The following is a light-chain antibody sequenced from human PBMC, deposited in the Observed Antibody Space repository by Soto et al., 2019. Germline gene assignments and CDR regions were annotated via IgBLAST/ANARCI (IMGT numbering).Light chain of an antibody. CDR2: KAS. V-gene: IGKV1-5*03. J-gene: IGKJ1*01. CDR3: QQYNSYSWT. Sequence: DIQMTQSPSTLSASVGDRVTITCRASQSISSWLAWYQQKPWKAPKLLIYKASSLESGVPSRFSGSGSGTEFTLTISSLQRDDFSTYYCQQYNSYSWTCGQGTKVEIK. CDR1: QSISSW.